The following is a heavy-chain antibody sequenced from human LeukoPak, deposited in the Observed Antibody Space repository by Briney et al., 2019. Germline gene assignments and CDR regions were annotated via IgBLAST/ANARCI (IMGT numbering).Heavy chain of an antibody. V-gene: IGHV3-23*01. Sequence: PGGSLRLSCAASGFTFSSYSMNWVRQAPGKGLEWVSAISGSGDSTYYADSVKGRFTISRDNSKNTLYLQMNSLRAEDTAVYYCAKVAVRGVIINYFDYWGQGTLVTVSS. D-gene: IGHD3-10*01. CDR2: ISGSGDST. CDR3: AKVAVRGVIINYFDY. CDR1: GFTFSSYS. J-gene: IGHJ4*02.